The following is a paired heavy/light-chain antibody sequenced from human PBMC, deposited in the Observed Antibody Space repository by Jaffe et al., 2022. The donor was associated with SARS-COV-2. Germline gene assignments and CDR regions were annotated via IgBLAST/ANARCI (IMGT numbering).Heavy chain of an antibody. CDR1: GFTFSSYS. CDR3: ARAQPQPEYLSGGSGWD. D-gene: IGHD6-19*01. J-gene: IGHJ4*02. CDR2: ISSSSSYI. V-gene: IGHV3-21*01. Sequence: EVQLVESGGGLVKPGGSLRLSCAASGFTFSSYSMNWVRQAPGKGLEWVSSISSSSSYIYYADSVKGRFTISRDNAKNSLYLQMNSLRAEDTAVYYCARAQPQPEYLSGGSGWDWGQGTLVTVSS.
Light chain of an antibody. CDR1: QSLLHSNGYNY. J-gene: IGKJ2*01. V-gene: IGKV2-28*01. Sequence: DIVMTQSPLSLPVTPGEPASISCRSSQSLLHSNGYNYLDWYLQKPGQSPQLLIYLGSNRASGVPDRFSGSGSGTDFTLKISRVEAEDVGVYYCMQALQTRMYTFGQGTKLEIK. CDR2: LGS. CDR3: MQALQTRMYT.